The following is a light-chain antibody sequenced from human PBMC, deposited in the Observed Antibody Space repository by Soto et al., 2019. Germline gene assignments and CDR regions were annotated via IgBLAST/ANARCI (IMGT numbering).Light chain of an antibody. V-gene: IGKV1-5*01. CDR1: QSISSW. J-gene: IGKJ1*01. CDR3: QQYNSYSPET. Sequence: DIQMYQSPSTLSASVGDRVTITCRASQSISSWLAWYQQKPGKAPKLLIYDASSLESGVPSRFSGSGSGTEFTLTISSLQPDDFATYYCQQYNSYSPETFGQGTKVDIK. CDR2: DAS.